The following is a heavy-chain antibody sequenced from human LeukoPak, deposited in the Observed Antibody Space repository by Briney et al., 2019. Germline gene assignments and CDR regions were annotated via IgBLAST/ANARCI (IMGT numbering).Heavy chain of an antibody. J-gene: IGHJ6*02. V-gene: IGHV4-34*01. D-gene: IGHD6-19*01. CDR2: INHSGST. Sequence: SETLSLTCAVYGGSFSGYYWSWIRQPPGKGLEWIGEINHSGSTNYNPSLKSRVTISVDTSKNQFSLKLSSVTAADTAVYYCARVGAEQWLENYYYGMDGWGQGTTVNVSS. CDR1: GGSFSGYY. CDR3: ARVGAEQWLENYYYGMDG.